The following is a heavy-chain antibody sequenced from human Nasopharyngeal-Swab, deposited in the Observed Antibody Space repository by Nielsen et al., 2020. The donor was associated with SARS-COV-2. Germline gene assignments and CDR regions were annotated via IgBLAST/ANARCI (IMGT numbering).Heavy chain of an antibody. CDR1: GYTFTDYH. V-gene: IGHV1-2*06. Sequence: ASVKVSCKTSGYTFTDYHMHWVRQAPGQGLQWMGRINPNTGRTDSAQKFQGRVTMTRDTSITTVYMELSSLGSDDTAIFYCLRDDGDVAGAAPVGPDGGYWGQGTPVTVSS. D-gene: IGHD1-26*01. CDR3: LRDDGDVAGAAPVGPDGGY. CDR2: INPNTGRT. J-gene: IGHJ4*02.